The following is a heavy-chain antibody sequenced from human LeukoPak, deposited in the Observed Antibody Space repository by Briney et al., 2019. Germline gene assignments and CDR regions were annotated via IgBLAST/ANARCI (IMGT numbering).Heavy chain of an antibody. CDR1: GFTFSTFA. D-gene: IGHD3-3*01. Sequence: KSGGSLRLSCTASGFTFSTFAMTWVRQAPGKGLEGISSMSSGSSYIYYADSVRGRFSISRDNAKNSLYLMMNNLRAEDTGIYYCARDRPTGASRVFVVQWGEGTPVTVSS. J-gene: IGHJ4*02. CDR3: ARDRPTGASRVFVVQ. CDR2: MSSGSSYI. V-gene: IGHV3-21*06.